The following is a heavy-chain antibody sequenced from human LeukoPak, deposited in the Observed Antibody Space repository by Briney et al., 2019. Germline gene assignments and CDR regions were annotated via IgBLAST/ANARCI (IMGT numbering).Heavy chain of an antibody. Sequence: GGSLRLSCAASGFTFSSYWMSWVRQAPGKGLEWVANIKQDGSEKYYVDSVEGRFTISRDNAKNSLYLQMNSLRAEDTAVYYCARHFWSGYFFYYYMDVWGKGTTVTVSS. CDR1: GFTFSSYW. V-gene: IGHV3-7*01. J-gene: IGHJ6*03. CDR3: ARHFWSGYFFYYYMDV. D-gene: IGHD3-3*02. CDR2: IKQDGSEK.